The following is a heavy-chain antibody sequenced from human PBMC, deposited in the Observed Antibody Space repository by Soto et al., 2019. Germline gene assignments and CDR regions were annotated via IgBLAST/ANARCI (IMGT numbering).Heavy chain of an antibody. V-gene: IGHV3-30-3*01. CDR3: ATDIHATWLLNS. D-gene: IGHD2-2*02. CDR1: GFTFHGPT. Sequence: PXXSLRLSFAASGFTFHGPTMYWVRQAPGKGLEWVALIAPDASQIYYAESVKGRFTISRDNSKNTLYLQMNSLRAEVTFLYLCATDIHATWLLNSWGQGTLVNVSS. CDR2: IAPDASQI. J-gene: IGHJ4*02.